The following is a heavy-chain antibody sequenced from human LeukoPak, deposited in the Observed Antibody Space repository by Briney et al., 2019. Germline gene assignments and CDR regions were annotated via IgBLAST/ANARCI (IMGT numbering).Heavy chain of an antibody. V-gene: IGHV3-23*01. J-gene: IGHJ4*02. CDR1: GFTFSTYA. D-gene: IGHD5-18*01. Sequence: PGGSLRLSCAPSGFTFSTYAFSWVRQAPGKGLEWVADISNSGRIHYADSVKGRFTISRNNNKAILYLQMDNVTLQDTATSFFARQLTENFYYWGQGTLVTVSS. CDR3: ARQLTENFYY. CDR2: ISNSGRI.